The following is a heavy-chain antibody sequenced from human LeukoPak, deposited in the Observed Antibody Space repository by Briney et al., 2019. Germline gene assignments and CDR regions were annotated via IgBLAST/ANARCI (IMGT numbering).Heavy chain of an antibody. Sequence: GASVKVSCKASGYTFTGYYMHLVRQAPGQGLEWMGWINPNSGGTNYAQKLQGRVTMTTDTSTSTAYMEVRSLRSDDTAVYYCARAWIAVAGPGTSDYWGQGTLVMVSS. CDR1: GYTFTGYY. J-gene: IGHJ4*02. CDR2: INPNSGGT. CDR3: ARAWIAVAGPGTSDY. V-gene: IGHV1-2*02. D-gene: IGHD6-19*01.